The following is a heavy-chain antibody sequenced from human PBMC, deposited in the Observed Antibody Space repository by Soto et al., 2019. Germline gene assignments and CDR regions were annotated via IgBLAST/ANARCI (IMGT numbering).Heavy chain of an antibody. J-gene: IGHJ4*02. CDR3: AREVVYSGYFDY. V-gene: IGHV4-59*01. CDR2: IYYKGNT. D-gene: IGHD2-15*01. Sequence: SETLSLTCTVSGGSISSYYWSWIRQPPGKGLEWIGYIYYKGNTNYSPSLQSRVTISVDTSKNQFSLTLSSVTAADTAVYYCAREVVYSGYFDYWGQGALVTVSS. CDR1: GGSISSYY.